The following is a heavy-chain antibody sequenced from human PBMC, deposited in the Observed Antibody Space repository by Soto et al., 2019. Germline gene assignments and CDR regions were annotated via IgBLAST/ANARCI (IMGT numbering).Heavy chain of an antibody. CDR3: ASHCSGGSCYYYDGMGV. Sequence: QVQLVQSGAEEKKPGASVKVSCKASGYTFTSYAMNWVRQAPGQRLEWMGWINAGNGNTKYSQKCQGRVTITKDTCARTAHVELSSLSSEDTAVYYCASHCSGGSCYYYDGMGVWGQGTTLTVS. J-gene: IGHJ6*02. CDR1: GYTFTSYA. D-gene: IGHD2-15*01. V-gene: IGHV1-3*05. CDR2: INAGNGNT.